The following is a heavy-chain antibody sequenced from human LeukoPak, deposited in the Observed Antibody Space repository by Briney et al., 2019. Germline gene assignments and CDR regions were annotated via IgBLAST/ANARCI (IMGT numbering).Heavy chain of an antibody. CDR2: IYYSGST. V-gene: IGHV4-31*03. Sequence: SQTLSLTCTVSGGSISSGGYYWSWIRQHPGKGLEWIGYIYYSGSTYYNPSLKSRVTISVDTSKNQFSLKLSSVTAADTAVYYCAATNYGSGTITPDYWGQGTLVTVSS. J-gene: IGHJ4*02. CDR3: AATNYGSGTITPDY. D-gene: IGHD3-10*01. CDR1: GGSISSGGYY.